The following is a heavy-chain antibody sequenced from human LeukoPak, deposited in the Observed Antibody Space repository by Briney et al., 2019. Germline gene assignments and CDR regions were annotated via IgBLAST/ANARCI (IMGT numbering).Heavy chain of an antibody. CDR1: GFTFSSYG. CDR3: AREPAYCSSTSCYPYYFDY. CDR2: ISYDGSNK. V-gene: IGHV3-30*03. D-gene: IGHD2-2*01. J-gene: IGHJ4*02. Sequence: PGRSLRLSCAASGFTFSSYGMHWVRQGPGKGLEWVAVISYDGSNKYYADSVKGRFTISRDNSKNTLYLQMNSLRAEDTAVYYCAREPAYCSSTSCYPYYFDYWGQGTLVTVSS.